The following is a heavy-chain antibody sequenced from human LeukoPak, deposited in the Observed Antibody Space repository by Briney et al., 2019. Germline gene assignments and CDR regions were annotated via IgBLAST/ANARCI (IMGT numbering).Heavy chain of an antibody. CDR3: TRGPPGLTVTYFQH. D-gene: IGHD4-11*01. Sequence: PGGSLRLSCAASGFTFSSYGMHWVRQAPGKGLEWVAVISYDGSNKYYADSVKGRFTISRDNSKNTLYLQMNSLRAEDTAVYYCTRGPPGLTVTYFQHWGQGTLVTVSS. CDR1: GFTFSSYG. V-gene: IGHV3-30*03. CDR2: ISYDGSNK. J-gene: IGHJ1*01.